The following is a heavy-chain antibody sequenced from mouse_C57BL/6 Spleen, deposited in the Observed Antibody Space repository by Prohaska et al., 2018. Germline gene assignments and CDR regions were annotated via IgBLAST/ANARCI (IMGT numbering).Heavy chain of an antibody. CDR3: ARDYGSRKDWYFDV. CDR2: IYPGDGDT. Sequence: VKISCKASGYAFSSSWMNWVKQRPGKGLEWIGRIYPGDGDTNYNGKFKGKATLTADKSSSTAYMQLSSLTSEDSAVYFCARDYGSRKDWYFDVWGTGTTVTVSS. CDR1: GYAFSSSW. D-gene: IGHD1-1*01. V-gene: IGHV1-82*01. J-gene: IGHJ1*03.